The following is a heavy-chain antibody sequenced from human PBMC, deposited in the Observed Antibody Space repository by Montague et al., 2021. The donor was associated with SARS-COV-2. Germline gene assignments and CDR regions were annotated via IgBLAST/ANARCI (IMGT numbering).Heavy chain of an antibody. CDR2: IRDSVENT. Sequence: SLRLSCAASGFTFSTYAMSWVRQTPAKGLEWLSTIRDSVENTFYADSVKGRFTISRDNSKSTLYLQVNSLRVDDTAVYYCVNRFPTSDYFDYWGQGTLVTVSS. D-gene: IGHD2-21*01. V-gene: IGHV3-23*01. J-gene: IGHJ4*02. CDR3: VNRFPTSDYFDY. CDR1: GFTFSTYA.